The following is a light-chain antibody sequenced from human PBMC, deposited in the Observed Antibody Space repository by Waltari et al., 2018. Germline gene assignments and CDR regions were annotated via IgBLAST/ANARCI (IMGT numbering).Light chain of an antibody. V-gene: IGKV1-27*01. CDR2: AAS. CDR1: QGIMKE. CDR3: QQDYTPPLT. Sequence: DIQMTQSPSSLSASVGDRVTVTCRASQGIMKELSWYQQKPGKAPTLLIYAASILQTGVSSRFSGSGSGTDFTLTISSLQPEDVATYYCQQDYTPPLTFGGGTKVEIK. J-gene: IGKJ4*01.